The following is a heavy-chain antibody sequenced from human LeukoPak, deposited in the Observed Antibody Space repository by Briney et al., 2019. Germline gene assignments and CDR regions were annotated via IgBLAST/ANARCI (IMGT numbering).Heavy chain of an antibody. CDR2: INAGNGNT. D-gene: IGHD2-2*01. V-gene: IGHV1-3*01. J-gene: IGHJ5*02. CDR3: AREVGINWFDP. CDR1: GYTFTSYA. Sequence: ASVKVSCKASGYTFTSYAMHWVRQAPGQRLEWIGWINAGNGNTKYSQKLQGRVTITRDTSASTAYMELSSLRSEDTAVYYCAREVGINWFDPWGQGTLVTVSS.